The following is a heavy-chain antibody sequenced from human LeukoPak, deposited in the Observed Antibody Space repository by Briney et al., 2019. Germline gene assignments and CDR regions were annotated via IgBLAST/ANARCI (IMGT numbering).Heavy chain of an antibody. V-gene: IGHV3-11*01. D-gene: IGHD3-10*01. CDR1: GFTFSDDY. Sequence: GGSLRLSCAASGFTFSDDYMNWIRQAPGKGLEWISYISSSGSTIYYADSVKGRFTISRDNAKNSLYLQMNSLRAEDTAVYYCATHGAVTMVRGVTPYYFDYWGQGTLVTVSS. CDR3: ATHGAVTMVRGVTPYYFDY. CDR2: ISSSGSTI. J-gene: IGHJ4*02.